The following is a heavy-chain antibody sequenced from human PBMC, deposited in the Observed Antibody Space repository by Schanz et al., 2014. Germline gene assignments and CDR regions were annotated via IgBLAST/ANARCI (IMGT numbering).Heavy chain of an antibody. CDR2: ILGLASTT. CDR1: GITFSSFA. J-gene: IGHJ5*02. Sequence: EVHLVESGGGLVQPGGSLRLSCAASGITFSSFAMTWVRQAPGRGLEWVSAILGLASTTYYADSVKGRFTISRDNSKNLLYLQMNSLRAEDTAVYYCTRDVRLDRRGNWFDPWGQGTLVTVSS. CDR3: TRDVRLDRRGNWFDP. D-gene: IGHD1-1*01. V-gene: IGHV3-23*04.